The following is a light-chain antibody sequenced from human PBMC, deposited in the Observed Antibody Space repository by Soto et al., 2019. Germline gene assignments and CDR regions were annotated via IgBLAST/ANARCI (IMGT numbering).Light chain of an antibody. V-gene: IGLV1-40*01. CDR3: QSHDSSLSGYV. J-gene: IGLJ1*01. CDR1: SSNIGAGYD. Sequence: QSVLTQPPSVSGAPGQRVTISCTGSSSNIGAGYDVHWYQQLPGTAPKLLIFLNINRPSGVPDRFSGSKSGTSASLAITGLRAEDEADYYCQSHDSSLSGYVFGTGTKLTVL. CDR2: LNI.